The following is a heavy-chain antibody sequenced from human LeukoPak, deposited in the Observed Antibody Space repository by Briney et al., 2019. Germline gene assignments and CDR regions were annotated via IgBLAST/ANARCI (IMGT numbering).Heavy chain of an antibody. Sequence: GPSVKVSCKASGYSFTGYFIHWVRQAPGQGLEWMGCIDPNSGDTKYAQKFQGRVSMPRDTSTRTAYMELSRLRSDDTAVYFCARSGSTGYSLDYWGQGTLVTVSS. CDR1: GYSFTGYF. V-gene: IGHV1-2*02. J-gene: IGHJ4*02. CDR3: ARSGSTGYSLDY. CDR2: IDPNSGDT. D-gene: IGHD3-22*01.